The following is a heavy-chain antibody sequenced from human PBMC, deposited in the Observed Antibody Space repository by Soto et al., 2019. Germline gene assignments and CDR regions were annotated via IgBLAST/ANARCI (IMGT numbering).Heavy chain of an antibody. CDR1: GGSVSGGSYY. CDR3: SRDVAFGEEDV. CDR2: IYFSGRT. Sequence: QVQLQESGPGLVKPSETLSLTCTVSGGSVSGGSYYWNWIRQPPGKGLEWIGYIYFSGRTNYNPALKRRXTXSXXTSKTQFSLKLTSATAADTAVYYCSRDVAFGEEDVWGQGTTVTVSS. V-gene: IGHV4-61*01. J-gene: IGHJ6*02. D-gene: IGHD3-10*01.